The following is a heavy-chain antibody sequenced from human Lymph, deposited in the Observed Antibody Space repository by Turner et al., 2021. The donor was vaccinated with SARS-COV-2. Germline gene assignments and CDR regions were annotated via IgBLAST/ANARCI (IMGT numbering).Heavy chain of an antibody. CDR3: ARQRLTRYGMDV. V-gene: IGHV4-39*01. D-gene: IGHD2-21*02. CDR2: IDYSGST. Sequence: QLQLQESGLGLVKSSETLSLTCTVSGGSISSSNYYWGWIRQPPGKGLEWIGTIDYSGSTYYNPSLKSRITISVDTSKNQFSLKLSSVTAADTAVYYCARQRLTRYGMDVWGQGTTVTVSS. J-gene: IGHJ6*02. CDR1: GGSISSSNYY.